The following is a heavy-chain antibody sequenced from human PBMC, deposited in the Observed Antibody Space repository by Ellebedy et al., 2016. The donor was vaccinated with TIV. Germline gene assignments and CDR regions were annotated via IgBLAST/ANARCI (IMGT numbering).Heavy chain of an antibody. CDR2: INYSGST. J-gene: IGHJ6*02. V-gene: IGHV4-31*01. CDR1: AGSISSGGYY. CDR3: ARLARYYYYYRLDV. Sequence: MPSETLSLTCTVSAGSISSGGYYWSWIRQHPGKGLEWIGYINYSGSTYYNPSLKSLVTISVDTSKNHFSLKLSYVTAADTAVYYCARLARYYYYYRLDVWGQGTPVTVSS.